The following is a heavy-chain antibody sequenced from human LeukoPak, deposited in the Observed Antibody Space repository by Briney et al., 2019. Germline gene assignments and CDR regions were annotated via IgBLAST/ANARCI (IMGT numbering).Heavy chain of an antibody. D-gene: IGHD2-2*01. Sequence: PGGSLRLSCAASGFTFSTYEMNWVRQAPGKGLEWVSHISGSGGAIYYADSVKGRFTISRDNAQNSLYLQMNSLRAEDTAVYYCARRYCSSTTCTLDYWGQGTLVTVSS. CDR2: ISGSGGAI. V-gene: IGHV3-48*03. CDR3: ARRYCSSTTCTLDY. J-gene: IGHJ4*02. CDR1: GFTFSTYE.